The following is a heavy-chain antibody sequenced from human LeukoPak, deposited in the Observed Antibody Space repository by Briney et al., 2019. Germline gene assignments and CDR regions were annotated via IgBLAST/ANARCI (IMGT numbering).Heavy chain of an antibody. Sequence: SDTLSLTCTVSGGSISSGTYYWSWIRKPAGKGLEWIGRIYNSGSTKYNPSLKSRVTMSVDTSKNQFSLKLSSVTAADTAVYYCARDTTVTTDAFDIWGQGTMVTVSS. J-gene: IGHJ3*02. CDR1: GGSISSGTYY. CDR2: IYNSGST. D-gene: IGHD4-17*01. V-gene: IGHV4-61*02. CDR3: ARDTTVTTDAFDI.